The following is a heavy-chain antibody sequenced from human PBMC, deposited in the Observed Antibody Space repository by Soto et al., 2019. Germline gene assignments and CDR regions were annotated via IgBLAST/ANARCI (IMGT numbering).Heavy chain of an antibody. J-gene: IGHJ4*02. Sequence: QVQLVESGGGVVQPGRSLRLSCAASGFSFRSHGMHWVRQAPGKGLEWVAVIWYDGSKKYYADSVKGRFTISRDNSKNTRYLEMNSLRAEDTAVYYCARDSSGVTTYFDSWGEGSLVTVSS. CDR1: GFSFRSHG. V-gene: IGHV3-33*01. CDR2: IWYDGSKK. D-gene: IGHD4-17*01. CDR3: ARDSSGVTTYFDS.